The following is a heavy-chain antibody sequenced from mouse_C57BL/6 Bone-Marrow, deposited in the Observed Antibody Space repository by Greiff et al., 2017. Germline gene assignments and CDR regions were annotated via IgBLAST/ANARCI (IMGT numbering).Heavy chain of an antibody. CDR1: GYTFPSYG. J-gene: IGHJ4*01. V-gene: IGHV1-58*01. D-gene: IGHD2-3*01. CDR3: ASSVYDGYFYYALDY. Sequence: VQLQQSGAELVRPGSSVKMSCKTSGYTFPSYGINWVKQRPGQGLEWIGYIYIGNGYTEYNEKLKGKATLTSDTSSSTAYMQLRILTSEDSAIYFCASSVYDGYFYYALDYWGHGTSVTVSS. CDR2: IYIGNGYT.